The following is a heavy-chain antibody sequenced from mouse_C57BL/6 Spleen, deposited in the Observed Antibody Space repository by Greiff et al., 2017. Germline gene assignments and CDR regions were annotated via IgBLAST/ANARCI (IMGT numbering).Heavy chain of an antibody. CDR3: ARLSNSWYFDV. Sequence: VQLKESGPELVKPGASVKIPCKASGYTFTDYNMDWVKQSHGKSLEWIGDINPNNGGTIYNQKFKGKATLTVDKSSSTAYMELRSLTSEDTAVYYCARLSNSWYFDVWGTGTTVTVSS. CDR1: GYTFTDYN. CDR2: INPNNGGT. J-gene: IGHJ1*03. V-gene: IGHV1-18*01. D-gene: IGHD2-5*01.